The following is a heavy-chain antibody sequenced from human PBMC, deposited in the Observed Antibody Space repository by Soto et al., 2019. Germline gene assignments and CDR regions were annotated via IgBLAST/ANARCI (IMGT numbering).Heavy chain of an antibody. J-gene: IGHJ6*02. CDR2: INPNSGGT. V-gene: IGHV1-2*04. Sequence: ASVKVSCKASGYTFTGYYMHWVRQAPGQGLEWMGWINPNSGGTNYAQKFQGWVTMTRDTSISTAYMELSRLRSDDTAVYYCARGDDFWSGYEESYYYYGMDVWGQGTTVTVSS. D-gene: IGHD3-3*01. CDR1: GYTFTGYY. CDR3: ARGDDFWSGYEESYYYYGMDV.